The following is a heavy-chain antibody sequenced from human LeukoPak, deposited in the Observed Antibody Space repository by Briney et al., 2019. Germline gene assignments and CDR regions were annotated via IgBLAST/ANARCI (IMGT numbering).Heavy chain of an antibody. V-gene: IGHV3-30*18. J-gene: IGHJ5*02. D-gene: IGHD3-9*01. CDR1: GFTFSNYA. CDR2: ISYDGSDK. CDR3: AKEAYDVLTGTNWFDP. Sequence: PGGSLRLSCAASGFTFSNYAMHWVRQAPGKGLEWVAFISYDGSDKYYADSMKGRFTISRDNSKNTLYLQMNSLRAEDTAVYYCAKEAYDVLTGTNWFDPWGQGTLVTVSS.